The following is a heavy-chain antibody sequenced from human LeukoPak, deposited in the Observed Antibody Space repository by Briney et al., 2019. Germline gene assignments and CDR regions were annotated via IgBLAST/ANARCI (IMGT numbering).Heavy chain of an antibody. CDR3: ARDPPHLCSSTSCFGDY. CDR2: ISAYNGNT. J-gene: IGHJ4*02. D-gene: IGHD2-2*01. Sequence: AASVKVSCESSGYTFTNYGISWVRQAPGQGLEWMGWISAYNGNTNYAQKIQGRVTMTTDTSTNTAYMELRSLRSDDTAVYYCARDPPHLCSSTSCFGDYWGQGTLVTVSS. V-gene: IGHV1-18*01. CDR1: GYTFTNYG.